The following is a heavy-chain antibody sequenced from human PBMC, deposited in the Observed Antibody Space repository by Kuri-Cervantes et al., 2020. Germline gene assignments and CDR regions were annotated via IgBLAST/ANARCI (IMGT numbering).Heavy chain of an antibody. J-gene: IGHJ4*02. CDR2: IYYSGST. D-gene: IGHD3-10*01. Sequence: GSLRLSCTVSGGSISSYYWSWIRQPPGKGLEWIGYIYYSGSTYYNPSLKSRVTISVDTSKNQFSLKLSSVTAADTAVYYCARGATMVRGVIITFEHFDYWGQGTLVTVSS. CDR1: GGSISSYY. V-gene: IGHV4-59*12. CDR3: ARGATMVRGVIITFEHFDY.